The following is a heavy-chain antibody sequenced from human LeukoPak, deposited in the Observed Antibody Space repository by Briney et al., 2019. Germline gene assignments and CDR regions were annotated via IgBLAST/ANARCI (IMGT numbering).Heavy chain of an antibody. J-gene: IGHJ5*02. CDR1: GYRFTNYG. Sequence: ASVKVSCTTSGYRFTNYGINWMRQAPGQGLEWMGWTSAYNGDTKYGQKFQGRLTMTTDTSTSTAYMDLRSLRSDDTAVYYCARDLLQWQTNNWLAPWGQGTLVTVSS. CDR3: ARDLLQWQTNNWLAP. V-gene: IGHV1-18*01. CDR2: TSAYNGDT. D-gene: IGHD6-19*01.